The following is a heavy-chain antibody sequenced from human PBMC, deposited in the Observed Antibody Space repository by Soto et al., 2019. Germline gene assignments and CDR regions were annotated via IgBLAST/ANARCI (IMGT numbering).Heavy chain of an antibody. V-gene: IGHV4-34*01. Sequence: QVQLQQWGAGLLKSSETLSLTCAVYGGSFSGYYWSWIRQPPGKGLEWIGEINHSGSTNYNPSLKSRVTISVDTSKNQFSLKLSSVTAADTAVYYCARGGYYYYYGMDVWGQGTTVTVSS. CDR3: ARGGYYYYYGMDV. CDR2: INHSGST. J-gene: IGHJ6*02. CDR1: GGSFSGYY.